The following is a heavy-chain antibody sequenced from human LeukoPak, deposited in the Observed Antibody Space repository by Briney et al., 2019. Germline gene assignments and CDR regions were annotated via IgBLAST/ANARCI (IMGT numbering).Heavy chain of an antibody. CDR1: GFTFSSFW. D-gene: IGHD2/OR15-2a*01. V-gene: IGHV3-74*01. Sequence: PGGSLRLSCAASGFTFSSFWMHWVRQAPGKGLVWVSRINTDGGSTSYADSVKGRFTISRDNAKNSLYLQMNSLRAEDTALYYCAKDSVTLGVFDYWGQGTLVTVSS. J-gene: IGHJ4*02. CDR2: INTDGGST. CDR3: AKDSVTLGVFDY.